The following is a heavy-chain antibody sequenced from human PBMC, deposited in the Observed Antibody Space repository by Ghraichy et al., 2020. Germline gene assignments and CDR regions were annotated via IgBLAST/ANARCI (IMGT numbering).Heavy chain of an antibody. CDR2: IYSGGST. CDR3: ARGRGGMGRHDAFDI. CDR1: GFTVSSNY. D-gene: IGHD1-1*01. Sequence: GGSLRLSCAASGFTVSSNYMNWVRQAPGKGLEWVSIIYSGGSTFYADSVKGRFTISGDNSRNTLYLQMNSLRAEDTAVYYCARGRGGMGRHDAFDIWGQGTMVTVSS. V-gene: IGHV3-53*01. J-gene: IGHJ3*02.